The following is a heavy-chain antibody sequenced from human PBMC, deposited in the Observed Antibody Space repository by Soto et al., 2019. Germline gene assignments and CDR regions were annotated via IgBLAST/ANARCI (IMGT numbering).Heavy chain of an antibody. CDR3: ARDRPGRGATATGYGMDV. D-gene: IGHD1-26*01. CDR2: IYYSGST. V-gene: IGHV4-31*03. Sequence: QVKLQESGPGLVKPSQTLSLTCTVSGGSISSGGYYWSWIRQHPGKSLEWIGYIYYSGSTYYNPSLKSRVTMSVDTSKNQFSLKLSSGAAADTAVYYCARDRPGRGATATGYGMDVWGQETTVTVSS. CDR1: GGSISSGGYY. J-gene: IGHJ6*02.